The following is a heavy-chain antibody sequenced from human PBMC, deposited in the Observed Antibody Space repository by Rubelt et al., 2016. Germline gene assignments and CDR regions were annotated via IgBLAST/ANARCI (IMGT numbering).Heavy chain of an antibody. Sequence: HWVRQAPGKGLEWVALIWYDGSNKYYADSVKGRFTISRDNSKNTLYLQMNSLRAEDTAVYYCAREGDSSGTAPWGQGTLVTVSS. J-gene: IGHJ5*02. V-gene: IGHV3-33*01. CDR3: AREGDSSGTAP. CDR2: IWYDGSNK. D-gene: IGHD3-22*01.